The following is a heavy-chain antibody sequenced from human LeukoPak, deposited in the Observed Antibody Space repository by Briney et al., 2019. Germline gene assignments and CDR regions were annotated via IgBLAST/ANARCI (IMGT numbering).Heavy chain of an antibody. D-gene: IGHD6-19*01. CDR1: GFTFSSSA. CDR2: INYNGGST. CDR3: AKRQDSSGWQNYFDF. J-gene: IGHJ4*02. Sequence: PGGSLRPSCAASGFTFSSSAMSWVRQAPGKGLEWVTAINYNGGSTYYADSVKGRFTISRDNSKNTLYLQMNSLRAEDTAEYYCAKRQDSSGWQNYFDFWGQGTLVTVSS. V-gene: IGHV3-23*01.